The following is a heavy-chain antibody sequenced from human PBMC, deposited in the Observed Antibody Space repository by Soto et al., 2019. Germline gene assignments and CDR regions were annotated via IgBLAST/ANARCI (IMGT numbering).Heavy chain of an antibody. Sequence: QVQLVESGGGLVKPGGSLRLSCAASGFTFSDYYMSWIRQAPGKGLEWVSYISSSGSTIYYADSVKGRFTISRDNAKNSLYRQMNSLRAEDTAVYYCARGGRLLWFGELFDYYYYMDVWGKGTTVTVSS. CDR1: GFTFSDYY. CDR2: ISSSGSTI. D-gene: IGHD3-10*01. CDR3: ARGGRLLWFGELFDYYYYMDV. J-gene: IGHJ6*03. V-gene: IGHV3-11*01.